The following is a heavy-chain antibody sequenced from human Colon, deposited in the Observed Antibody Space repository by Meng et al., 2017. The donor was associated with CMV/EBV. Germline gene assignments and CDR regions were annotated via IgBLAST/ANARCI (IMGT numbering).Heavy chain of an antibody. Sequence: SETLSLTCAISGDSVSSSSAVWSWIRQSPSRGLEWLGRTFYRSKWYSEYAGSVKGRINISPDTRKNQFSLQLDSVTPEDTGIYFCARASRRYCDDTSCYMRAFDYWGQGTLVTVSS. CDR1: GDSVSSSSAV. J-gene: IGHJ4*02. D-gene: IGHD2-2*02. CDR2: TFYRSKWYS. V-gene: IGHV6-1*01. CDR3: ARASRRYCDDTSCYMRAFDY.